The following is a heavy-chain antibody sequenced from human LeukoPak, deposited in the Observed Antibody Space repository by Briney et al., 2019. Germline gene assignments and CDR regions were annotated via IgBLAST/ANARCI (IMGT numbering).Heavy chain of an antibody. V-gene: IGHV5-51*01. D-gene: IGHD3-22*01. CDR3: ARGRYYASSGYYFDS. CDR2: IYPGDSDT. J-gene: IGHJ4*02. CDR1: GYRFTSYW. Sequence: GESLKISCKGSGYRFTSYWIGWVRPLPGKGLEWMGIIYPGDSDTRYSPSFQGQVTISADKSISTAYLQWSSLKASGTAMYYCARGRYYASSGYYFDSWGQGTLVTVSS.